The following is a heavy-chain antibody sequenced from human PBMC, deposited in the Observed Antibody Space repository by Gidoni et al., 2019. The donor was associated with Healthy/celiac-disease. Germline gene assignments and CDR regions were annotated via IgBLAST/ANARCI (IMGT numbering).Heavy chain of an antibody. D-gene: IGHD3-3*02. CDR3: ARGAGLGIFGVVGAGTDDDY. V-gene: IGHV3-7*05. CDR2: IKQDGSEK. CDR1: GFTFSSYW. J-gene: IGHJ4*02. Sequence: EVQLVESGGGLVQHGGSLRLSCAASGFTFSSYWMSWVRQAPGKGLEWVANIKQDGSEKYYVDSVKGRFTISRDNAKNSLYLQMNSLRAEDTAVYYCARGAGLGIFGVVGAGTDDDYWGQGTLVTVSS.